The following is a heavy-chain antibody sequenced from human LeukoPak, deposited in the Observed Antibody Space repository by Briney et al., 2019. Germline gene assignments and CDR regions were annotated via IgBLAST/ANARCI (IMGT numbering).Heavy chain of an antibody. V-gene: IGHV3-53*01. CDR3: ARGAYCGGDCPLPNSLY. Sequence: PGGSLRLSCAASGFIVSSNYMSWVRQAPGKGLEWVSVIYSDGNTYYADSVKGLFTISRDNAKNTLYLQMNSLRAEDTAVYYCARGAYCGGDCPLPNSLYWGQGTLVTVSS. J-gene: IGHJ4*02. D-gene: IGHD2-21*01. CDR1: GFIVSSNY. CDR2: IYSDGNT.